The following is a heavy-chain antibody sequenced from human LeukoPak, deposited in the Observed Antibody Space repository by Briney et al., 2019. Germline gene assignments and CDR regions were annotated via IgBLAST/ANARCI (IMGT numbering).Heavy chain of an antibody. V-gene: IGHV3-7*01. Sequence: GGSLRLSCAASGFTFSSYWMSWVRQAPGKGLEWVANIKQDGSEKYYVDSVKGRFTISRDNAKNTLYLQMNSLRAEDTGVYYCARGSRSSWYGNWFDPWGQGTLVTVSS. CDR3: ARGSRSSWYGNWFDP. J-gene: IGHJ5*02. CDR1: GFTFSSYW. D-gene: IGHD6-13*01. CDR2: IKQDGSEK.